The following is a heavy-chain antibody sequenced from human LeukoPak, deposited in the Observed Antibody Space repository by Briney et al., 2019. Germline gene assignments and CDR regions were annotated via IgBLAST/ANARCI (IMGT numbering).Heavy chain of an antibody. CDR2: TNSDASST. J-gene: IGHJ4*02. Sequence: GGSLRLSCAASGFTFSSYWMHWVRQAPGKGLVWVSRTNSDASSTTYADSVKGRFTISRDNAKNTLYLQMNSLRAEDTAVYYCARDREENYDFWSGPGYFDYWGQGTLVTVSS. CDR3: ARDREENYDFWSGPGYFDY. D-gene: IGHD3-3*01. V-gene: IGHV3-74*01. CDR1: GFTFSSYW.